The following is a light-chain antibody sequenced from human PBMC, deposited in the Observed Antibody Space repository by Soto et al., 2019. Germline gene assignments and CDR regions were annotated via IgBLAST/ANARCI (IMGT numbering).Light chain of an antibody. CDR2: GAS. CDR1: QSVSSN. Sequence: EIVMTQSPATLSVSPGERATLSCRASQSVSSNLAWYQQKPGQAPRLLIYGASTRATGIPARFSGSGSGTEFKLTISSLQSEDFAVYYCQQYNNWLTFGGGTKVEIK. J-gene: IGKJ4*01. V-gene: IGKV3-15*01. CDR3: QQYNNWLT.